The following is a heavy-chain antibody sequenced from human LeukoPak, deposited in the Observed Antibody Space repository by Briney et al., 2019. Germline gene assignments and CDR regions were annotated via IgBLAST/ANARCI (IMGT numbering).Heavy chain of an antibody. D-gene: IGHD3-22*01. J-gene: IGHJ3*02. V-gene: IGHV6-1*01. CDR1: GDSVSSNSAV. CDR3: AGSNHYYDSSGYPYAFDI. Sequence: SQTLSLTCAISGDSVSSNSAVWNWIRQSPSRGLEWLGRTYYRSKWYNDYAVSVKSRITIKPDTSKNQFSLQLNSATPEDTAVYYCAGSNHYYDSSGYPYAFDIWGQGTMVTVSS. CDR2: TYYRSKWYN.